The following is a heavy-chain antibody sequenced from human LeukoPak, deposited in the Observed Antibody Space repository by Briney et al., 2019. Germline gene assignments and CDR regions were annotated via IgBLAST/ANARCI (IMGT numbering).Heavy chain of an antibody. CDR2: MYYSGGT. CDR3: ASNIIAAAGDKQLKRWFDP. Sequence: SETLSLTCTVSGGSISSSPYYWGWIRQPPGKGLEWIGSMYYSGGTYYNPSLESRVTISVDTSKNQFSLKLTSVTAADTALYYCASNIIAAAGDKQLKRWFDPWGQGTLVTVSS. CDR1: GGSISSSPYY. V-gene: IGHV4-39*01. D-gene: IGHD6-13*01. J-gene: IGHJ5*02.